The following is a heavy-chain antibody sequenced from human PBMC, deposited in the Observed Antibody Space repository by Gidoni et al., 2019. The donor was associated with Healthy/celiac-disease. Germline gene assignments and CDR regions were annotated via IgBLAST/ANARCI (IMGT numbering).Heavy chain of an antibody. CDR3: ATPLPFDYGGNPAEYFQH. J-gene: IGHJ1*01. CDR2: FDPEDGEK. Sequence: QVQLVQSGAEVKKPGASVKVSCTVSGYTLPELSLHWVRPAPGKGLEWMGGFDPEDGEKIYAQKFQGRGTMTEDTSTDTAYMELSSLRSEDTAVYYCATPLPFDYGGNPAEYFQHWGQGTLVTVSS. D-gene: IGHD4-17*01. CDR1: GYTLPELS. V-gene: IGHV1-24*01.